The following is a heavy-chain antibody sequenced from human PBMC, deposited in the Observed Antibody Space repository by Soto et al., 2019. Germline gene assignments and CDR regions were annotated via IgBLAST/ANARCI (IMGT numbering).Heavy chain of an antibody. V-gene: IGHV1-69*13. CDR1: GGTFSSYA. CDR2: IIPIFGTA. D-gene: IGHD1-20*01. CDR3: ASPYNWNGQRNDAFDI. Sequence: ASVKVSCKASGGTFSSYAISWVRQAPGQGLEWMGGIIPIFGTANYAQKFQGRVTITADESTSTAYMELSSLRSEDTAVYYCASPYNWNGQRNDAFDIWGQGTMVTVSS. J-gene: IGHJ3*02.